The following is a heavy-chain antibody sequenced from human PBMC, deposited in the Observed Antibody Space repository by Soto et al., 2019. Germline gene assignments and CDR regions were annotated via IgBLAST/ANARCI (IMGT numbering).Heavy chain of an antibody. V-gene: IGHV3-7*03. CDR1: GPRLSDYP. CDR3: VRGTPTPGLDI. D-gene: IGHD1-1*01. J-gene: IGHJ6*02. CDR2: IKTRGTST. Sequence: HPXRPLLTSCFADGPRLSDYPLNWSPQAPGQGLECVANIKTRGTSTNYVDSVRVRFSTSRDNTRNSFYLNMDSLRVGDTAKYYCVRGTPTPGLDIWGRGTTVTVYS.